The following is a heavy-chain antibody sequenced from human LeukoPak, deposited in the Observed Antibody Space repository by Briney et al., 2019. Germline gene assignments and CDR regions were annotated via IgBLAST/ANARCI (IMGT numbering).Heavy chain of an antibody. CDR2: ISYDGSNK. Sequence: QPGGSLRLSCAASGFTFSSYAMHWVRQAPGKGLEWVAVISYDGSNKYYADSVKGRFTISRDNSKNTLYLQMNSLRAEDTAVYYCARRPLHDSSGWYYFDYWGQGTLVTVSS. V-gene: IGHV3-30-3*01. CDR1: GFTFSSYA. D-gene: IGHD6-19*01. J-gene: IGHJ4*02. CDR3: ARRPLHDSSGWYYFDY.